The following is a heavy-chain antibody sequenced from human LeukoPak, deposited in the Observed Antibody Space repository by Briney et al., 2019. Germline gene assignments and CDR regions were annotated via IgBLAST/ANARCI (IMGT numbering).Heavy chain of an antibody. V-gene: IGHV3-7*01. CDR1: GFTFSSYW. CDR3: ARDFPLVVPAADAFDI. D-gene: IGHD2-2*01. J-gene: IGHJ3*02. CDR2: IKQDGSEK. Sequence: PGGSLRLSCAASGFTFSSYWMSWVRQAPGKGLEWVANIKQDGSEKYYVDSVKGRFTISRDNAKNSLYLQMNSLRAEDTAVYYCARDFPLVVPAADAFDIWGQGTMVTVSS.